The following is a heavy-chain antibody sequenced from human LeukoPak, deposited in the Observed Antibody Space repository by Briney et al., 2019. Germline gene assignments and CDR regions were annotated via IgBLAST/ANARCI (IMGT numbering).Heavy chain of an antibody. V-gene: IGHV3-23*01. CDR3: AKHVSGSLFYFDY. CDR2: ISGTGYNT. Sequence: GVSLRLSCAASGFTFRNCAMSWVRQAPGKGLEWVSGISGTGYNTYYADSVKGRFTISRDNSKNTLYLQMNSLGAEDTAVYYCAKHVSGSLFYFDYWSQRTLVTVSS. J-gene: IGHJ4*02. CDR1: GFTFRNCA. D-gene: IGHD3-10*01.